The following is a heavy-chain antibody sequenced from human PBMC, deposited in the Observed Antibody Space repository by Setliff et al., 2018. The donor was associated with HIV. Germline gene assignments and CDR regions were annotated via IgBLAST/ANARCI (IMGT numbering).Heavy chain of an antibody. V-gene: IGHV4-38-2*02. Sequence: SETLSLTCTLSGFSISSDGFYWSWIRQAPGKGLERIGEIDHSGSTNYNPSLKSRVTISVDTSKNQFSLRLTSVTAADTAVYYCARLLGRTVVVINAGFGYWGQGTLVTVSS. CDR3: ARLLGRTVVVINAGFGY. CDR1: GFSISSDGFY. D-gene: IGHD2-15*01. J-gene: IGHJ4*02. CDR2: IDHSGST.